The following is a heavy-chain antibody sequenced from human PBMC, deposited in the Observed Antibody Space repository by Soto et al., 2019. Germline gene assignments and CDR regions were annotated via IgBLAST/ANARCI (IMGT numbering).Heavy chain of an antibody. V-gene: IGHV4-34*01. CDR1: GESFSGYY. CDR2: IHDSGST. Sequence: SETLSLTCAVYGESFSGYYWSWIRQPPGKGLEWIGEIHDSGSTNYNTSLKSRLSISVDTSRNQFSLNLSSVTAADTAVYYCARGVRRPCSWYSDYWCQGTLVTVSS. CDR3: ARGVRRPCSWYSDY. D-gene: IGHD6-13*01. J-gene: IGHJ4*02.